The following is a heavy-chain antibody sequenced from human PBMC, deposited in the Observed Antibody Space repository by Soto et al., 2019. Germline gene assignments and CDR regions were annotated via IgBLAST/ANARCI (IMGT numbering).Heavy chain of an antibody. J-gene: IGHJ4*02. D-gene: IGHD6-13*01. CDR2: ISWNSGSR. V-gene: IGHV3-9*01. CDR1: GFTFNDYS. CDR3: AKDLRSSSWYSISFFDY. Sequence: GGSLRLSCAASGFTFNDYSMHWVRQAPGKGLEWVSGISWNSGSRGYADSVKGRFTISRDNAKNSLYLQMNSLKPEDTALYYCAKDLRSSSWYSISFFDYWGQGALVTSPQ.